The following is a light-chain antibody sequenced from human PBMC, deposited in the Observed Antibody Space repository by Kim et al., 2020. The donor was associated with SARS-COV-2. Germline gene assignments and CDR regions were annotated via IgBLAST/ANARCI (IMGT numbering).Light chain of an antibody. CDR1: QSVSSY. CDR3: QQRNNRP. Sequence: EIVLTQSPATLSLSPGERATLSCRASQSVSSYLARYQQKPTQAPRLLIYDACNRATGITARSSGSGSGTDFTLTISSLDPEDFAVHYCQQRNNRPFGGGTKVDIK. J-gene: IGKJ4*01. V-gene: IGKV3-11*01. CDR2: DAC.